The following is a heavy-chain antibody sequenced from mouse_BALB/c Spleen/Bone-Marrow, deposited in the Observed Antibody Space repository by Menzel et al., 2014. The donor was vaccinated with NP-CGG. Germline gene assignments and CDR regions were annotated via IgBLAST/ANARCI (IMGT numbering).Heavy chain of an antibody. D-gene: IGHD2-4*01. CDR1: GLTFSGYA. Sequence: DVQLVESGGDLVKPGGSLILSCAASGLTFSGYAMSWVRQTPEKRLEWVASISNGGNTYYLDSVKVRFIISRNNARNILYLQMTSLRSEDTAIYYCTRGRRDYGWYFDVWGAGTTVTISS. J-gene: IGHJ1*01. CDR3: TRGRRDYGWYFDV. V-gene: IGHV5-6-5*01. CDR2: ISNGGNT.